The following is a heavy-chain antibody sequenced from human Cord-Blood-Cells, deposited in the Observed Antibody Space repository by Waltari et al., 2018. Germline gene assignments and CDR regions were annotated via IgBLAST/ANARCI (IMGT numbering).Heavy chain of an antibody. D-gene: IGHD7-27*01. CDR3: ARGTANWGNYFDY. CDR1: GGSVSSGSYY. Sequence: QVQLQESGPGLVKPSETLSLPCTVSGGSVSSGSYYWSWIRQPPGKGLEWIGSTYYSVSTNYNPSLKSRVTISVDTSKNQFSLKLSSVTAADTAVYYCARGTANWGNYFDYWGQGTLVTVSS. CDR2: TYYSVST. V-gene: IGHV4-61*01. J-gene: IGHJ4*02.